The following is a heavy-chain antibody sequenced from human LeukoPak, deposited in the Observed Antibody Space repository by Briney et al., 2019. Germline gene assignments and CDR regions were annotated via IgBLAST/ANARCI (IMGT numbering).Heavy chain of an antibody. J-gene: IGHJ4*02. Sequence: GRSLRLSCAASGFTFSIYAMHWVRQAPGKGLEWVAAIWSDGSNKYYADSVKGRFTISRDNSKNTLYLQMNSLRAEDTAVYYCAKTPAGGGSWYLDYFDYWGQGTLVTVSS. CDR3: AKTPAGGGSWYLDYFDY. CDR2: IWSDGSNK. D-gene: IGHD6-13*01. CDR1: GFTFSIYA. V-gene: IGHV3-33*06.